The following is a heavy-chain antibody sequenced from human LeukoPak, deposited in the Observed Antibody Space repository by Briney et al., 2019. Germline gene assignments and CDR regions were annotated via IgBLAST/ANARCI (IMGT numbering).Heavy chain of an antibody. CDR2: ISGSGGST. Sequence: PGGSLRLSCAASGFTFSSYGMSWVRQAPGKGLEWVSAISGSGGSTYYADSVKGRFTISRDNSKNTLYLQMNSLRAEDTAVYYCAKDFGYYYDSSGSMSDYWGQGTLVTVSS. J-gene: IGHJ4*02. CDR1: GFTFSSYG. V-gene: IGHV3-23*01. CDR3: AKDFGYYYDSSGSMSDY. D-gene: IGHD3-22*01.